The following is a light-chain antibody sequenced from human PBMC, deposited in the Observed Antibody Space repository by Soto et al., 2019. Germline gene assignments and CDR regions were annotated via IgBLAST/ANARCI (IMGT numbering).Light chain of an antibody. CDR3: SSFTNSSPLGV. CDR1: SSDVGSYNY. J-gene: IGLJ1*01. V-gene: IGLV2-14*03. CDR2: DVD. Sequence: QSVLTQPASVSGSPGQSITISCTGTSSDVGSYNYVSWYQHHPGKAPKLVIYDVDDRPSGVSNRFSGSKSGNTASLTISGLQAEDEADYYCSSFTNSSPLGVFGTGTKVTV.